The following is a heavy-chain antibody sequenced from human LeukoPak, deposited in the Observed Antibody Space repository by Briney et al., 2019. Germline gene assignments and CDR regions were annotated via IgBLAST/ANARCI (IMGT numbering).Heavy chain of an antibody. CDR3: ARQGYSSSWYRSPTNDYYYYYMDV. CDR1: GVSISSYY. J-gene: IGHJ6*03. D-gene: IGHD6-13*01. Sequence: SETLSLTCTVSGVSISSYYWSWIRQPPGKGLEWIGYIYYSGSTNYNPSLKSRVTISVDTSKNQFSLKLSSVTAALTAVYYCARQGYSSSWYRSPTNDYYYYYMDVWGKGTTVTVSS. V-gene: IGHV4-59*08. CDR2: IYYSGST.